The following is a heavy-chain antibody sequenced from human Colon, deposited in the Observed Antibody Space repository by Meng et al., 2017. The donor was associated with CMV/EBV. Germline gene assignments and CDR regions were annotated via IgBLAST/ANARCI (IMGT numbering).Heavy chain of an antibody. CDR2: INEDGGEK. CDR1: GFSFSASW. Sequence: GESLKISCVTSGFSFSASWMSWVRQGPGKGLEWVANINEDGGEKHHVGSAEGRFTISRDNAKNSLYLQMNSLRVEDTALYYCAQYKEDALHIWGQGTTVTVSS. CDR3: AQYKEDALHI. D-gene: IGHD1-1*01. J-gene: IGHJ3*02. V-gene: IGHV3-7*01.